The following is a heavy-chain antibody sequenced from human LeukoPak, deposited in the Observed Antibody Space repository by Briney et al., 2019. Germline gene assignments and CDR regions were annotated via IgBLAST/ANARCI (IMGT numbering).Heavy chain of an antibody. J-gene: IGHJ5*02. CDR1: GFTFSTYA. CDR2: ISGSGGRT. Sequence: GGSLRLSCAASGFTFSTYAMTWVRQAPGKGLEWVSAISGSGGRTYYADPVKGRFTISRDNSKNTLYLQMNSLRAEDTAVYYCAKGPYYYDSSGYSRRWFDPWGQGTLVTVSS. CDR3: AKGPYYYDSSGYSRRWFDP. V-gene: IGHV3-23*01. D-gene: IGHD3-22*01.